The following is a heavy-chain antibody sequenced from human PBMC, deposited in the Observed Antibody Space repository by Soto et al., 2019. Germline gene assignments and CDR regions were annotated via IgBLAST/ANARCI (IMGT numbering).Heavy chain of an antibody. J-gene: IGHJ6*02. CDR1: GFTFSDYY. CDR2: ISSSGSTI. Sequence: SGGSLRLSCAASGFTFSDYYMSWIRQAPGKGLEWVSYISSSGSTIYYADSVKGRFTISRDNAKNSLYLQMNSLRAEDTAVYYCARVGRYCSGGSCYRIYYYYGMDVWGQGTTVTVSS. D-gene: IGHD2-15*01. V-gene: IGHV3-11*04. CDR3: ARVGRYCSGGSCYRIYYYYGMDV.